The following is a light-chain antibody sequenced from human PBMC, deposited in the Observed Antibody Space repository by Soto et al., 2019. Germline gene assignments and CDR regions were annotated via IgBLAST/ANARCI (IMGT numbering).Light chain of an antibody. CDR2: EVN. V-gene: IGLV2-8*01. Sequence: QSVLTQPPSASGSPGQSVTISCTGTRNDVGGYNYVSWYQQHPGKAPKLMIYEVNKRPSGVPDRFSGSKSGNTASLTVSGLQAEDEADYYCSSFAVSNSFVFGTGTKVTVL. J-gene: IGLJ1*01. CDR3: SSFAVSNSFV. CDR1: RNDVGGYNY.